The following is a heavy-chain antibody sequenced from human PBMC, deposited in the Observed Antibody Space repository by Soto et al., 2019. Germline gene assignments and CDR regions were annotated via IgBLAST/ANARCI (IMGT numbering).Heavy chain of an antibody. CDR1: GFAFGNFA. V-gene: IGHV3-23*01. CDR3: AKTGAWDLLGALDH. D-gene: IGHD1-26*01. Sequence: GSRRLSCAASGFAFGNFAMSWVRQAPGKGLEWVSAIGSGSRGTHYAESVEDRFTISRDDSKNTLYLQLNSLTAADTAVYYCAKTGAWDLLGALDHWGQGTLVTVSS. J-gene: IGHJ1*01. CDR2: IGSGSRGT.